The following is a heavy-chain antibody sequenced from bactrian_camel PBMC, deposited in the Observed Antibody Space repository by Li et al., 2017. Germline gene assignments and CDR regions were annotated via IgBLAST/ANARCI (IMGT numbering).Heavy chain of an antibody. CDR2: TISTDGST. J-gene: IGHJ4*01. D-gene: IGHD4*01. Sequence: VQLVESGGGSVQAGGSLRLSCTASGFTLGDSDMGWFRQAPGNECELVSTISTDGSTYYSDSVKGRFTISQGNAKNTVYLQLNSLKPEDTAVYTCAAECPDGDYDREYWGQGTQVTVSS. V-gene: IGHV3S63*01. CDR1: GFTLGDSD. CDR3: AAECPDGDYDREY.